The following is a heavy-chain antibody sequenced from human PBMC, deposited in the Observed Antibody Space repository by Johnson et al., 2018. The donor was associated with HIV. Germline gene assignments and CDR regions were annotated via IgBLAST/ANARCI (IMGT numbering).Heavy chain of an antibody. V-gene: IGHV3-13*01. CDR1: GFTFSSYD. CDR3: AKRQPLVGASF. D-gene: IGHD1-26*01. Sequence: VQLVESGGGLVKPGGSLRLSCAASGFTFSSYDMHWVRQATGKGLEWVSAIGTAGDTYYPGSVKGRFTISRDNSKNTLYLQMNSLRAEDTAVYYCAKRQPLVGASFWGQGTMVTVSS. CDR2: IGTAGDT. J-gene: IGHJ3*01.